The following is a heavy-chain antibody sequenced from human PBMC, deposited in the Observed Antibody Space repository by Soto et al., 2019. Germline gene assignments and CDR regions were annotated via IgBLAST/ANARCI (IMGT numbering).Heavy chain of an antibody. Sequence: SETLSLTCPVSGGSISRYCWSWIRQPPGKGLEWIGYIYYSGSTNYNPSLKSRVIISVDTSKNQFSLRLSSVTAADTAVYYCARDGTDSGSYFSWFDPWGQGTLVTVSS. CDR3: ARDGTDSGSYFSWFDP. V-gene: IGHV4-59*01. CDR2: IYYSGST. CDR1: GGSISRYC. D-gene: IGHD3-10*01. J-gene: IGHJ5*02.